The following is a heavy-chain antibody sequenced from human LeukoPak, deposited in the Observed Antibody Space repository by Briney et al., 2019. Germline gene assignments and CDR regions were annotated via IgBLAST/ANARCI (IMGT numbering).Heavy chain of an antibody. CDR3: ARYSGTFSNSYFDC. CDR1: GFTVSSND. CDR2: IYSGRST. J-gene: IGHJ4*02. V-gene: IGHV3-66*01. D-gene: IGHD1-26*01. Sequence: GGSLRLSCAASGFTVSSNDMSWVRQAPGKGLEWVSLIYSGRSTYYADFVKGRFIISRDNSKNTLYLQMNSLRAEDTAVYYCARYSGTFSNSYFDCWGQGTLVTVSS.